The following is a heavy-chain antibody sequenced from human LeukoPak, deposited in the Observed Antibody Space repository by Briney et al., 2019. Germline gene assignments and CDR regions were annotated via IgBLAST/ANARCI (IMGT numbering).Heavy chain of an antibody. CDR3: ARSEEMAALFDY. V-gene: IGHV4-59*01. CDR1: GFTFSDYY. CDR2: VYYSGST. Sequence: GSLRLSCAASGFTFSDYYMSWIRQAPGKGLEWIGCVYYSGSTTYNPSLKSRVTISIDTSKNQFSLKLTSVTAADTAMYYCARSEEMAALFDYWGQGTLVTVSS. D-gene: IGHD5-24*01. J-gene: IGHJ4*02.